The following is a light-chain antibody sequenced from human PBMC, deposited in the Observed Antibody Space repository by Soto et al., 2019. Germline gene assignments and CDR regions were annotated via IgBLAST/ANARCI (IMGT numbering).Light chain of an antibody. J-gene: IGKJ1*01. CDR3: QQRSNWPPET. V-gene: IGKV3-11*01. Sequence: EIVLTQSPATLSLSPGERATLSCSASQSVSSYLAWYQQKPGQAPRLLIYDASNRATGIPARFSGSGSGTDFTLTISSLEPEDFAVYYGQQRSNWPPETFGQGTKVVIK. CDR2: DAS. CDR1: QSVSSY.